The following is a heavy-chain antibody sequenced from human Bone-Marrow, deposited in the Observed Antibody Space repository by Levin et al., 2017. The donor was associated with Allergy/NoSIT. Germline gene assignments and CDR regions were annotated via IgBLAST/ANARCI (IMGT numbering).Heavy chain of an antibody. CDR3: ARGRLKYYYDSSGYYPDPTFDY. V-gene: IGHV1-46*01. CDR1: GYTFTSYY. CDR2: INPSGGST. J-gene: IGHJ4*02. Sequence: GASVKVSCKASGYTFTSYYMHWVRQAPGQGLEWMGIINPSGGSTSYAQKFQGRVTMTRDTSTSTVYMELSSLRSEDTAVYYCARGRLKYYYDSSGYYPDPTFDYWGQGTLVTVSS. D-gene: IGHD3-22*01.